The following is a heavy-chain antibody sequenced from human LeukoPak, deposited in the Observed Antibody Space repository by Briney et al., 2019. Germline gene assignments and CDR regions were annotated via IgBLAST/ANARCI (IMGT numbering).Heavy chain of an antibody. V-gene: IGHV3-53*01. CDR3: VRGSSDAFDI. J-gene: IGHJ3*02. Sequence: PGGSLRLSCAASGFTVSSNYMSWVRQAPGKGLEWVSVIYSGGSTYYADSVKGRFTIFRDNSKNTLYLQMNSLRAEDTAVYYCVRGSSDAFDIWGQGTMVTVSS. D-gene: IGHD2-2*01. CDR2: IYSGGST. CDR1: GFTVSSNY.